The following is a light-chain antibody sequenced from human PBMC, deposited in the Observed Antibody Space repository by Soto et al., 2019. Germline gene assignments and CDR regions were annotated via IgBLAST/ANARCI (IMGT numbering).Light chain of an antibody. J-gene: IGKJ2*01. CDR2: NTS. V-gene: IGKV3-20*01. Sequence: EIVLTQSPGTLSLSPRERATLSCRASQRISSRNLAWYQQKPGQAPRLLIYNTSSRATGIPDRFSGSGSVTDFTLTINRLEPEDFAVYYCQQYSDLPYTVGQATKLEVK. CDR3: QQYSDLPYT. CDR1: QRISSRN.